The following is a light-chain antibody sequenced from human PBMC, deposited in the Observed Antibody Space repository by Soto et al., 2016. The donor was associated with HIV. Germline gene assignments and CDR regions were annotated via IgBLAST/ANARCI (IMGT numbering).Light chain of an antibody. J-gene: IGKJ4*01. CDR1: QSLQESNGYNY. CDR3: MQTLQTPIT. CDR2: LGS. Sequence: DIVVTQSPLSLPVTPGEPASISCRSNQSLQESNGYNYLDWFRQKPGQSPQLLIYLGSNRASGVPDRFSGYGSVTGFTLKIRRVEADDIGIYYCMQTLQTPITFGGGTRVEIK. V-gene: IGKV2-28*01.